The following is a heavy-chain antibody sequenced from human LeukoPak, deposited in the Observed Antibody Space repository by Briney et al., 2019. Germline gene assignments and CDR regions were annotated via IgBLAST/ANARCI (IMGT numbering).Heavy chain of an antibody. Sequence: GGSLRLSCAASGFTFSDYYMSWIRQAPGKGLEWVSYVSSGRTGYYADSVKGRFTLSRDNAKNSLYLQMNSLRAEDTAVYYCAKPISGSSGWDAFDIWGQGTMVTVSS. CDR3: AKPISGSSGWDAFDI. CDR2: VSSGRTG. J-gene: IGHJ3*02. V-gene: IGHV3-69-1*02. CDR1: GFTFSDYY. D-gene: IGHD6-19*01.